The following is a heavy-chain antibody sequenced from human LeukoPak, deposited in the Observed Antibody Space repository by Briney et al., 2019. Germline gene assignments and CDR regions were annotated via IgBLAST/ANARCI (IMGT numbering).Heavy chain of an antibody. J-gene: IGHJ6*03. CDR3: ARYYYYYYYIDV. CDR1: GYSISSDYY. CDR2: IYHTGGI. V-gene: IGHV4-38-2*02. Sequence: SETLSLTCSVSGYSISSDYYWAWIRQPPGKGLEWIGNIYHTGGIDYSPSLKSRVTMSFDTSKNQFSLKVTSVTAADTAVYFCARYYYYYYYIDVWGKGTTVTVSS.